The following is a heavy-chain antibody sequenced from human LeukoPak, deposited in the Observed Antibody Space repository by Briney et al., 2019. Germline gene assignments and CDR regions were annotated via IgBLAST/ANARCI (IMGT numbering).Heavy chain of an antibody. CDR2: INHSGST. J-gene: IGHJ4*02. V-gene: IGHV4-34*01. D-gene: IGHD3-3*01. CDR1: GGPFSGYY. CDR3: ARGRATYDFWSGYLFDY. Sequence: SETLSPTCAVYGGPFSGYYWNWIRQSPGKGLEWIGEINHSGSTNYNPSLESRVTISVDTSKNQFSLKLSSVTAADTAVHYCARGRATYDFWSGYLFDYWGQGTLVTVSS.